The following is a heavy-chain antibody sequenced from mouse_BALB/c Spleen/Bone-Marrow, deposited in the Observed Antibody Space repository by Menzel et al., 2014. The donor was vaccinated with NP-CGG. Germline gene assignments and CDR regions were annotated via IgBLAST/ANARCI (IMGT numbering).Heavy chain of an antibody. CDR3: ARDSRSTVSHFDY. J-gene: IGHJ2*01. CDR1: GFTFTDYY. V-gene: IGHV7-3*02. Sequence: EVQGVESGGGFVQPGGSLGLSCATSGFTFTDYYMNWVRQPPGKALEWLGFIRNKANGYTTEYSASVKGRFTISRDNSQSILYLQMNTLRAEDSATYYCARDSRSTVSHFDYWGQGTTLTVSS. D-gene: IGHD1-1*01. CDR2: IRNKANGYTT.